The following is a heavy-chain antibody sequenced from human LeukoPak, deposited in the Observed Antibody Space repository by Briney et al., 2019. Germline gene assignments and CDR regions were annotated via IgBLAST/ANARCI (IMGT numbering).Heavy chain of an antibody. V-gene: IGHV5-51*01. Sequence: GESLQISCQASGYTFTGDWIGWVRQMPGKGLEWMGIIYPGDSDTKYNAPFQGQVTISADKSISTAYLQWGSLKASDTATYYCARLATGDAGFDIWGQGTMVTVSS. CDR1: GYTFTGDW. CDR2: IYPGDSDT. J-gene: IGHJ3*02. CDR3: ARLATGDAGFDI. D-gene: IGHD7-27*01.